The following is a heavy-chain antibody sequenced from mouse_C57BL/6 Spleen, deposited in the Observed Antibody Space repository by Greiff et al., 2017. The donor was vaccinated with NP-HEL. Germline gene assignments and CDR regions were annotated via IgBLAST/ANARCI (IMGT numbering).Heavy chain of an antibody. CDR2: IHPNSGST. CDR3: ARLNYGETWFAY. CDR1: GYTFTSYW. D-gene: IGHD1-1*01. J-gene: IGHJ3*01. V-gene: IGHV1-64*01. Sequence: QVQLQQPGAELVKPGASVKLSCKASGYTFTSYWMHWVKQRPGQGLEWIGMIHPNSGSTNYNEKFKSKATLTVDKSSSTAYMQLSSLTSEDSAVYYCARLNYGETWFAYGGKGTLVTVSA.